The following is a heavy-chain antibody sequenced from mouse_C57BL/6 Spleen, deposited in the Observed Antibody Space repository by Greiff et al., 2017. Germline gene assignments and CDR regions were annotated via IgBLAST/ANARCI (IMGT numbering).Heavy chain of an antibody. D-gene: IGHD2-2*01. J-gene: IGHJ3*01. CDR1: GYSFTGYY. CDR2: INPSTGGT. CDR3: ARVSMVTTKGFAY. Sequence: VQLQQSGPELVKPGASVKISCKASGYSFTGYYMNWVKQSPEKSLEWIGEINPSTGGTTYNQKFKAKATLTVDKSSSTAYMQLKSLTSEDSAVYYCARVSMVTTKGFAYWGQGTLVTVSA. V-gene: IGHV1-42*01.